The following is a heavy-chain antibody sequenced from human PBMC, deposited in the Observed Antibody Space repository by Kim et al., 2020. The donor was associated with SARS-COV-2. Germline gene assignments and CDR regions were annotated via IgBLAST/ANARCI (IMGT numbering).Heavy chain of an antibody. Sequence: ASVKVSCKASGYTFTSNPVNWVRQAPGQGREWMGWINTKTGNPSYARGFTGRFVFSLDTSVSSAYLQISSLKAEDTAIYYCARGPGPVDPWGQGTLVTVS. CDR1: GYTFTSNP. V-gene: IGHV7-4-1*02. J-gene: IGHJ5*02. CDR2: INTKTGNP. D-gene: IGHD2-2*01. CDR3: ARGPGPVDP.